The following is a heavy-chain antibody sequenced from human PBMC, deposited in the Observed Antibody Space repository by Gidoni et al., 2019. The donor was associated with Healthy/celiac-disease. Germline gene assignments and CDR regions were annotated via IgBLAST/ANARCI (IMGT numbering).Heavy chain of an antibody. CDR1: GGSLSSYY. V-gene: IGHV4-59*01. D-gene: IGHD3-16*01. J-gene: IGHJ2*01. Sequence: QVQLQESGPGLVKPSETLSLTCTVSGGSLSSYYWSWIRQPPGKGLEWIGYIYYSGSTNYNPSLKSRVTISVDTSKNQFSLKLSSVTAADTAVYYCARVPSLGGVGYWYFDLWGRGTLVTVSS. CDR2: IYYSGST. CDR3: ARVPSLGGVGYWYFDL.